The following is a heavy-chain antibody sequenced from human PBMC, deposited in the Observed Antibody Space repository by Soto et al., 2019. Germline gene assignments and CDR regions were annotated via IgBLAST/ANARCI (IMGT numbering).Heavy chain of an antibody. J-gene: IGHJ6*02. D-gene: IGHD6-25*01. Sequence: EVQLLESGGGLVQPGGSLRLSCAASGFTFDIYAMSWVRQAPGKGLEWVSTIIGSGGTPYYSDHVNGRFTIARDKSKNAVYVHMTSLRADDTAEYYSAKYSGYDYSYHMAVWGQGTTVTVSS. CDR2: IIGSGGTP. V-gene: IGHV3-23*01. CDR3: AKYSGYDYSYHMAV. CDR1: GFTFDIYA.